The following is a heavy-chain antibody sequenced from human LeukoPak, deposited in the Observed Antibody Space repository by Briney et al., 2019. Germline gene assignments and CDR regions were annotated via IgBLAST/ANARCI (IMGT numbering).Heavy chain of an antibody. CDR1: GFTFSSYS. Sequence: PGGSLRLSCAASGFTFSSYSMNWVRQAPGKGLEWVSSISSSSSYIYYADSVKGRFTISRDNAKNSLYLQMNSLRAEDTAVYYCARGHTVTSYFDYWGQGTLVTVSS. CDR3: ARGHTVTSYFDY. CDR2: ISSSSSYI. D-gene: IGHD4-17*01. J-gene: IGHJ4*02. V-gene: IGHV3-21*01.